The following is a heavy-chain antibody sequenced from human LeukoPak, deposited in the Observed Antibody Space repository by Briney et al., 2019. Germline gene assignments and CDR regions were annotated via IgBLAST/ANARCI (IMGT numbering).Heavy chain of an antibody. V-gene: IGHV1-8*01. CDR2: MNPNSANT. J-gene: IGHJ4*02. D-gene: IGHD3-22*01. Sequence: ASVKVSCKASGYTFTSYDINWVRQATGQGLEWVGWMNPNSANTGYAQKFQGRVTMTRNTSISTAYMELSSLRSEDTAVYYCARAGDSSDYYYRYWGQGTLVTVSS. CDR1: GYTFTSYD. CDR3: ARAGDSSDYYYRY.